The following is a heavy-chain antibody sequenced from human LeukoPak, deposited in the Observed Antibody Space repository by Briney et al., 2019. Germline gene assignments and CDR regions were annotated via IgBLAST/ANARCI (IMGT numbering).Heavy chain of an antibody. CDR2: IYSGGST. CDR1: GFTVSSNY. J-gene: IGHJ5*02. D-gene: IGHD4-11*01. CDR3: ARGIYSNYPGYNWFDP. Sequence: GSLRLSCAAPGFTVSSNYMSWVRQAPGKGLEWVSVIYSGGSTYYADSVKGRFTISRDNSKNTLYLQMNSLRAEDTAVYYCARGIYSNYPGYNWFDPWGQGTLVTVSS. V-gene: IGHV3-53*01.